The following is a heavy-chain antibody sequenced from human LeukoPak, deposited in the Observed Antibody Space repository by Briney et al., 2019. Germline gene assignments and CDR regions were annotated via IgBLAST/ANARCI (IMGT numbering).Heavy chain of an antibody. V-gene: IGHV3-30*02. J-gene: IGHJ4*02. CDR3: ANESDSGYHSERLKY. CDR1: VFVFSDYG. Sequence: PGGSLRLSCAQSVFVFSDYGMQWVRQAPGKGLEWVAFVRYDGSNEYYADSVKGRFTISRDNSKNTLYLQMNSLRAEDTAVSSCANESDSGYHSERLKYWGLGTLVTVSS. CDR2: VRYDGSNE. D-gene: IGHD5-12*01.